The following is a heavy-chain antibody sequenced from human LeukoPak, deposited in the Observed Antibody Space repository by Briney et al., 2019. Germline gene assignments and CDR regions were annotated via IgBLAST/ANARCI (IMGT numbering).Heavy chain of an antibody. V-gene: IGHV3-48*04. D-gene: IGHD2-15*01. CDR2: ISSSSSTI. Sequence: GGSLRLSCAASGFTFSDYSMNWVRQAPGKGLEWVSYISSSSSTIYYADSVKGRFTISRDNAKYSLYLQMNSLRAEDTAVYYCARGRFWRYCSGGRCGDYFDYWGQGTLVTVSS. CDR3: ARGRFWRYCSGGRCGDYFDY. CDR1: GFTFSDYS. J-gene: IGHJ4*02.